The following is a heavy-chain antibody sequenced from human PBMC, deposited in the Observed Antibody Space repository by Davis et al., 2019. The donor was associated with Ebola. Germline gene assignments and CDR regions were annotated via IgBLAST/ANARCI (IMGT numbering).Heavy chain of an antibody. Sequence: PGGSLRLSCAASGFTFSSYGMSWVRQAPGKGLEWVSAISGSGGTTFHADSVKGRFTISRDNSKNTLYLEMDSLRAADTALYYCAKEAGRYGSGSYVTNWGQGTLVTVSS. V-gene: IGHV3-23*01. CDR1: GFTFSSYG. CDR2: ISGSGGTT. J-gene: IGHJ4*02. CDR3: AKEAGRYGSGSYVTN. D-gene: IGHD3-10*01.